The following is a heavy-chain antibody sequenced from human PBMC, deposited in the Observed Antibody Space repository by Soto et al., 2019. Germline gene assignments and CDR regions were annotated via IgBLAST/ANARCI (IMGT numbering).Heavy chain of an antibody. CDR1: GGSISSYY. J-gene: IGHJ4*02. D-gene: IGHD5-18*01. V-gene: IGHV4-59*01. Sequence: QVQLQESGPGMVKPSETLSLTCTVSGGSISSYYWSWIRQPPGQGLVCIGYIYYSGSTTYTPSLKSRVTISVDPSKNQFSLKLSSVTAADTAVYYCARQRYSYGYGVDYWGQGTLVTVSS. CDR2: IYYSGST. CDR3: ARQRYSYGYGVDY.